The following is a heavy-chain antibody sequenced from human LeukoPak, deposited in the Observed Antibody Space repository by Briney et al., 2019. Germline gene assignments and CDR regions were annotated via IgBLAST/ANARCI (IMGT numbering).Heavy chain of an antibody. CDR3: ARHDSGSYYLISIDY. CDR2: IYPGDSDT. J-gene: IGHJ4*02. Sequence: GESLKISCKGSGYSFTSYWIGWVRQMPGKGLEWMGIIYPGDSDTRYSPSFQGQVTISADKSISTAYLQWSSLKASDTAMYYCARHDSGSYYLISIDYWGQGTLVTVSS. V-gene: IGHV5-51*01. D-gene: IGHD1-26*01. CDR1: GYSFTSYW.